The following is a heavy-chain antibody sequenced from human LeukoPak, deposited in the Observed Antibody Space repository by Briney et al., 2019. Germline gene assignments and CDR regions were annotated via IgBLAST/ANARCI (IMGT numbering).Heavy chain of an antibody. V-gene: IGHV3-21*01. Sequence: PGGSLRLSCAASRFTFSSYSMNWVRQAPGKGLEWVSSISSSSSYIYYADSVKGRFTISRDNAKNSLYLQMNSLRAEDTAVYYCAREDVVTFDRSFDYWGQGTLVTVSS. J-gene: IGHJ4*02. CDR3: AREDVVTFDRSFDY. D-gene: IGHD3-22*01. CDR1: RFTFSSYS. CDR2: ISSSSSYI.